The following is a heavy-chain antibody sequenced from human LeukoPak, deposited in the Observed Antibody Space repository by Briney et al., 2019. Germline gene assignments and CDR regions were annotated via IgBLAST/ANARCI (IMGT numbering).Heavy chain of an antibody. D-gene: IGHD2-15*01. CDR1: GYTFTSYD. J-gene: IGHJ4*02. CDR2: MNPNRGNT. Sequence: GASVKVSCKASGYTFTSYDINWVRQATGQGLEWMGWMNPNRGNTGYAQKFQGRVTMTRNTSISTAYMELSSVRSEDTAVYYCARRRIRDSKVDYWGQGTLVTVSS. V-gene: IGHV1-8*01. CDR3: ARRRIRDSKVDY.